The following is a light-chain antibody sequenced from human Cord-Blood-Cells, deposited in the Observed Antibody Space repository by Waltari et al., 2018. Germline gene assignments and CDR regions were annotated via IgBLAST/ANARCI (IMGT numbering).Light chain of an antibody. J-gene: IGLJ2*01. CDR1: SSNLGSNY. V-gene: IGLV1-47*01. CDR2: RNN. Sequence: QSVLPQPPSASGTPGPRVTISCSGSSSNLGSNYVYWYQQLPGTAPKLLIYRNNQRPSGVPDRFSGSKSGTSASLAISGLRSEDEADYYCAAWDDSLSGVVFGGGTKLTVL. CDR3: AAWDDSLSGVV.